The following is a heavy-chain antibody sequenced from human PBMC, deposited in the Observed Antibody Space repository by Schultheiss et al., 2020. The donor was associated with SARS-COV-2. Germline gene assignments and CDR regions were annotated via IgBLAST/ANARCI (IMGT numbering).Heavy chain of an antibody. D-gene: IGHD3-3*01. CDR3: ARITRYLYYYYGMDV. Sequence: GGSLRLSCAASGFTFSSYEMNWVRQAPGKGLEWVSYISSSGSTIYYADSVKGRFTISRDNAKNSLYLQMNSLRAEDTAVYYCARITRYLYYYYGMDVWGQGTTVTVSS. V-gene: IGHV3-48*03. J-gene: IGHJ6*02. CDR2: ISSSGSTI. CDR1: GFTFSSYE.